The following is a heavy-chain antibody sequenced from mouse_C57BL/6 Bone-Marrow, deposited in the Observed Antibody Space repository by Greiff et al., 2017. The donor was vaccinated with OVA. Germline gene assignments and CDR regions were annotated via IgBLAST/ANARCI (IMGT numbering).Heavy chain of an antibody. CDR1: GYTFTSYW. Sequence: QVQLQQSGAELVMPGASVKLSCKASGYTFTSYWMHWVKQRPGQGLEWIGEIDPSDSYTTYNQKFKGKSTLTVDKSSSTAYMQLSSLTSEDAAVYYCAFITTVVWNVDYWGQGTTLTVAS. CDR3: AFITTVVWNVDY. CDR2: IDPSDSYT. V-gene: IGHV1-69*01. J-gene: IGHJ2*01. D-gene: IGHD1-1*01.